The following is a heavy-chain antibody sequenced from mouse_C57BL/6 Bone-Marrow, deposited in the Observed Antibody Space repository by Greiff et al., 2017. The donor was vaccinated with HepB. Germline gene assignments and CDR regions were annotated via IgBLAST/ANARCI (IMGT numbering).Heavy chain of an antibody. CDR2: IYPGGGYT. CDR1: GYTFTNYW. V-gene: IGHV1-63*01. CDR3: ATTYYYAMDY. Sequence: QVQLQQSGAELVRPGTSVKMSCKASGYTFTNYWIGWAKQRPGHGLEWIGDIYPGGGYTNYNEKFKGKATLTADKSSSTAYMQFSSLTSEDSAVYYCATTYYYAMDYWGQGTSVTVSS. J-gene: IGHJ4*01.